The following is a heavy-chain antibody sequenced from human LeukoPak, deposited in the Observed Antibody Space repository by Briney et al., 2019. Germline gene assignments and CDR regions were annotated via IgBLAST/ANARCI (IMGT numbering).Heavy chain of an antibody. CDR3: ARGWEDIVVVPAAIRGKAFDY. D-gene: IGHD2-2*02. CDR2: INRSGST. J-gene: IGHJ4*02. V-gene: IGHV4-34*01. Sequence: SETLSLTCAVYGGSFSGYYWSWIRQPPGKGLEWIGEINRSGSTNYNPSLKSRVTISVDTSKNQFSLKLSSVTAADTAVYYCARGWEDIVVVPAAIRGKAFDYWGQGTLVTVSS. CDR1: GGSFSGYY.